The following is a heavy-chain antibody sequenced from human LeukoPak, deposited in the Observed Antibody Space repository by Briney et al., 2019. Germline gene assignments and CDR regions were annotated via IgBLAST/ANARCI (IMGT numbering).Heavy chain of an antibody. Sequence: PGGSLRLFCAASGFTFSSYAMHWVRQAPGKGLEWVAVISYDGSNKYYADSVKGRFTISRDNSKNTLYLQMNSLRAEDTAVYYCARDGWYYYGSGSYLLGGDYWGQGTLVTVSS. CDR3: ARDGWYYYGSGSYLLGGDY. J-gene: IGHJ4*02. V-gene: IGHV3-30*04. D-gene: IGHD3-10*01. CDR1: GFTFSSYA. CDR2: ISYDGSNK.